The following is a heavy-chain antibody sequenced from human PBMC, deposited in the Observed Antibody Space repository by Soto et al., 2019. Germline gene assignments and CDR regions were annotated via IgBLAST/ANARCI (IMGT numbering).Heavy chain of an antibody. V-gene: IGHV3-23*01. Sequence: VGSLRLSCATSGFTFSNFVMRWVRQTPGKGLEWVSTITSTGGDTYYTDSVKGRFTISRDNSKNTLYLQMSSLRAEDTALYYCTKASSDRHHMDVWGQGTTVTVSS. CDR2: ITSTGGDT. CDR1: GFTFSNFV. J-gene: IGHJ6*02. CDR3: TKASSDRHHMDV.